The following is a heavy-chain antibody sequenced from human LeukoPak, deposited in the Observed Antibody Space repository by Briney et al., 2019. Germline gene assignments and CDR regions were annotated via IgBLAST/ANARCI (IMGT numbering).Heavy chain of an antibody. V-gene: IGHV1-2*04. D-gene: IGHD2-15*01. CDR1: GYTFADYF. Sequence: GASVKVSCKASGYTFADYFIHWVRQAPGQGLEWMGRINPNTGGAEYAPKFQGWVTMTRDTSISTAYMELSSLRPEDTAVYYCARVTGVAATTNNWFDPWGQGTLVTVSS. CDR3: ARVTGVAATTNNWFDP. J-gene: IGHJ5*02. CDR2: INPNTGGA.